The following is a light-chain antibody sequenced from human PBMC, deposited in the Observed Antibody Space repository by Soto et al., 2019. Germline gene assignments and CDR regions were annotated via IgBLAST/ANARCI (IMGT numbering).Light chain of an antibody. CDR2: GNN. Sequence: QSVLTQPPSVSGAPGQRVTISCTGSTSDIGAGSDVHWYQQIPGTAPKLLIYGNNNRPSGVPDRFSGSRSDTSASLAITGLQAEDEADYYCQSYDSSLTGPVVFGGGTKLTVL. CDR1: TSDIGAGSD. J-gene: IGLJ2*01. V-gene: IGLV1-40*01. CDR3: QSYDSSLTGPVV.